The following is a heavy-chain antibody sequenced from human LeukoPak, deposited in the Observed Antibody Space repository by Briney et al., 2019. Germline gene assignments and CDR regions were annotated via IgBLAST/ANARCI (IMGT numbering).Heavy chain of an antibody. V-gene: IGHV4-38-2*02. CDR1: GYSISSGYY. J-gene: IGHJ5*02. D-gene: IGHD3-10*01. Sequence: SETLSLTCTVSGYSISSGYYWGWIRQPPGKGLEWIGSIYHSGSTYYNPSLKSRVTISVDTSKNQFSLKLSSVTAADTAVYYCARVYGSGGNADWFDPWGQGTLVTVSS. CDR2: IYHSGST. CDR3: ARVYGSGGNADWFDP.